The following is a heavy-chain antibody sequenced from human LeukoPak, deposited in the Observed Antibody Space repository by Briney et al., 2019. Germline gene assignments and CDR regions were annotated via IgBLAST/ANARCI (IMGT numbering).Heavy chain of an antibody. CDR3: VTAVTPFQYRYAFDI. V-gene: IGHV3-7*03. Sequence: GGSLRLSCAASGFTFSSYWMSWVRQAPGKGLEWVANIKQDGSEKYYVDSVKGRFTISRDNAKNSLYLQMNSLRAEDTAVYYCVTAVTPFQYRYAFDIWGQGTMVTVAS. D-gene: IGHD4-23*01. CDR2: IKQDGSEK. J-gene: IGHJ3*02. CDR1: GFTFSSYW.